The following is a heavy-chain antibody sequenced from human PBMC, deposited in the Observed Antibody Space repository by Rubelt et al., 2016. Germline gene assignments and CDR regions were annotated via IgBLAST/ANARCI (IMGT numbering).Heavy chain of an antibody. D-gene: IGHD2-8*02. CDR3: ARSTAHSDFDY. CDR1: GGSISSGGYS. J-gene: IGHJ4*02. CDR2: IYYSGST. Sequence: QVQLQESGPGLVKPSQTLSLTCAVSGGSISSGGYSWSWIRQPPGKGLEWIGYIYYSGSTYYNPSLKSRVAMSVDTSENQFTLKLSSVTAADTAVYYCARSTAHSDFDYWGQGTLVTVSS. V-gene: IGHV4-30-4*07.